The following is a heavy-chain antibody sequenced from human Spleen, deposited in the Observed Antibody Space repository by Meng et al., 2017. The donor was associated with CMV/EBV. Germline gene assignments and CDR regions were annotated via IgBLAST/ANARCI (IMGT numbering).Heavy chain of an antibody. J-gene: IGHJ4*02. D-gene: IGHD3-3*01. CDR3: ATGASSSGRRDY. V-gene: IGHV4-59*01. CDR1: GGSISGYY. Sequence: SETLSLTGTVSGGSISGYYSSWFRQPPGKGLEWIGYIGNVYHSGSTNYSPSLRSRVTISLDTSKNQFSLKLSSVTAADTAIYYCATGASSSGRRDYWGQGTLVTVSS. CDR2: IGNVYHSGST.